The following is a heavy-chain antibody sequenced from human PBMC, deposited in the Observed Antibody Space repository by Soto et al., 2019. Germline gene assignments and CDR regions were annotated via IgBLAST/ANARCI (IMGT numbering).Heavy chain of an antibody. CDR2: ISGYNGYA. Sequence: QVQLVQSGAEVKKPGASVKVSCKPSGYIFPSYGIIWVRQAPGQGLEWMGWISGYNGYANYSQKFQGRVTMTTDRSTSTAYMELRSLTSDDKAVFYCARHESGNYSGYWGQGTLVIVSS. D-gene: IGHD1-26*01. CDR3: ARHESGNYSGY. V-gene: IGHV1-18*01. J-gene: IGHJ4*02. CDR1: GYIFPSYG.